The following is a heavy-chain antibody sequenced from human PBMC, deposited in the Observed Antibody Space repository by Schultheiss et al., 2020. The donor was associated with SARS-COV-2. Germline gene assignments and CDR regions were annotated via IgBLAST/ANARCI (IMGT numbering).Heavy chain of an antibody. CDR1: GFTFSSYA. D-gene: IGHD3-3*01. V-gene: IGHV3-23*01. CDR3: AKGSEGRITIFGVVITHNWFDP. CDR2: ISGSGTTT. Sequence: GGSLRLSCAASGFTFSSYAMHWVRQAPGKGLEWVSGISGSGTTTYYADSVKGRFTVSRDNPKNTLYLQMNSLRAEDTAVYYCAKGSEGRITIFGVVITHNWFDPWGQGTLVTVSS. J-gene: IGHJ5*02.